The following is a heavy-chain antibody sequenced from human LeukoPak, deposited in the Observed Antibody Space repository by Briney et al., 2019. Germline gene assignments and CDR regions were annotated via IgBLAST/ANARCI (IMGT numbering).Heavy chain of an antibody. D-gene: IGHD3-22*01. Sequence: ASVKVSCKASGYTFTGYYMHWVRQAPGQGLEWMGWINPNSGGTNYAQKFQGRVTMTRDTSISTAYVELSRLRSDDTAVYYCALLGDSSGYYYFDYWGQGTLVTVSS. J-gene: IGHJ4*02. CDR1: GYTFTGYY. V-gene: IGHV1-2*02. CDR2: INPNSGGT. CDR3: ALLGDSSGYYYFDY.